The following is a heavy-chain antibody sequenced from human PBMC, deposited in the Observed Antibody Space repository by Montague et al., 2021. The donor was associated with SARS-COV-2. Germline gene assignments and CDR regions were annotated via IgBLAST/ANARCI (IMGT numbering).Heavy chain of an antibody. CDR1: GGSISSYN. D-gene: IGHD5-24*01. Sequence: SETLSLTCTVSGGSISSYNWSWIRQPPRKGLECTGYIYYSGNTNYNPSLKSRVTISVDASKSQFSLKLSSVTAADTAVYYCAGLQGDGSLYGMDVWGQGTTVTVSS. J-gene: IGHJ6*02. V-gene: IGHV4-59*01. CDR2: IYYSGNT. CDR3: AGLQGDGSLYGMDV.